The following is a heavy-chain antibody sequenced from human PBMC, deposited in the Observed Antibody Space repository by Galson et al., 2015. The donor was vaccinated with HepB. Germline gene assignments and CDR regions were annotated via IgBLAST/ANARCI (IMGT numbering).Heavy chain of an antibody. CDR3: AFDSTGYHGFDM. D-gene: IGHD3-22*01. J-gene: IGHJ3*02. V-gene: IGHV3-15*01. CDR2: IRSKADGGTT. Sequence: SLRLSCAASGFTFTNAWMTWVRQSPGKGLEWVGRIRSKADGGTTDYAAPVKGRFTISRDDSRTTVYLQMNSLKPEDTAVYYCAFDSTGYHGFDMWGPGTLVTVSS. CDR1: GFTFTNAW.